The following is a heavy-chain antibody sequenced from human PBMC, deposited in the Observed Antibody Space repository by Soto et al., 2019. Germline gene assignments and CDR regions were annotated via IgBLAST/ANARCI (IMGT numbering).Heavy chain of an antibody. CDR2: IIPIFGTA. V-gene: IGHV1-69*13. CDR1: GGTFSSYA. Sequence: GPSVKVSCKASGGTFSSYAISWVRQAPGQGLEWMGGIIPIFGTANYAQKFQGRVTITADESTSTAYMELSSLRSEDTAVYYCASLGYCSGGSCYWGWFDPWGQGTLVTVSS. CDR3: ASLGYCSGGSCYWGWFDP. D-gene: IGHD2-15*01. J-gene: IGHJ5*02.